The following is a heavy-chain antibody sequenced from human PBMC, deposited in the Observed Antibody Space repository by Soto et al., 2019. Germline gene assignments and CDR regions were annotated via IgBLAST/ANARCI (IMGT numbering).Heavy chain of an antibody. V-gene: IGHV4-39*01. CDR3: ARRTLRLGAFDI. J-gene: IGHJ3*02. CDR2: IYYSGST. Sequence: SETLSLTCTVSGGSISSSSYYWGWIRQPPGKGLEWIGSIYYSGSTYYNPSLKSRVTISVDTSKNQFSLKLSSVTAADTAVYYCARRTLRLGAFDIWGQGTIVTVSS. D-gene: IGHD5-12*01. CDR1: GGSISSSSYY.